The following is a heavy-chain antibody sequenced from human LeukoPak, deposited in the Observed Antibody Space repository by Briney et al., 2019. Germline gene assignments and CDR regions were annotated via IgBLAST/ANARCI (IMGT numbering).Heavy chain of an antibody. CDR2: IYSGGST. D-gene: IGHD6-19*01. Sequence: GGSLRLSCAASGFSVSRNYMTWVRQAPGEGLEWVSLIYSGGSTYYADSVKGRFTISRDTSKNTLYLQMNSLRAEDTAVYYCAKEPRIGVAGHFAYWGQGTLVTVSS. CDR3: AKEPRIGVAGHFAY. J-gene: IGHJ4*02. V-gene: IGHV3-53*01. CDR1: GFSVSRNY.